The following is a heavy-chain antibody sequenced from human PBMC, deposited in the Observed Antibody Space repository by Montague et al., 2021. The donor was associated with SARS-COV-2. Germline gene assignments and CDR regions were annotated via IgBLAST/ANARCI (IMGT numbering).Heavy chain of an antibody. J-gene: IGHJ4*02. Sequence: SETLSLTCTVSGGSISSSSYYWGWIRQPPGKGLEWIGSIYYSGSTYYNPSLKSRVTISVDTSKNQFSLRLTSVTAADTAIHYCARRGGGRSDLAYWGQGTLVTVSS. V-gene: IGHV4-39*07. CDR2: IYYSGST. CDR3: ARRGGGRSDLAY. D-gene: IGHD1-26*01. CDR1: GGSISSSSYY.